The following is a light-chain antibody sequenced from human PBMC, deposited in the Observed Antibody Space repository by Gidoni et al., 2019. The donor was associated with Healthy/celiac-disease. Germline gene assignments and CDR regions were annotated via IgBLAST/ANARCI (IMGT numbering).Light chain of an antibody. J-gene: IGKJ3*01. Sequence: IVLTQSPCTLSLSPGERATLSCRASQSVSSSYLAWYQQKPGQAPRLLIYGASSRATGIPDRFSGSGSGTDFTITISRMEPEDFAVYYCQQYGSSHLFTFGPGTKVDIK. CDR3: QQYGSSHLFT. V-gene: IGKV3-20*01. CDR2: GAS. CDR1: QSVSSSY.